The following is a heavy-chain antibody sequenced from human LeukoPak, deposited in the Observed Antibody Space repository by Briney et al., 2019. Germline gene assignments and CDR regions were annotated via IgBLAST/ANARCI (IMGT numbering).Heavy chain of an antibody. D-gene: IGHD3-22*01. CDR3: ARVTRITMIVVVILDAFDI. Sequence: ASVKVSCKASGYTFTSYGISWVRQAPGQGLEWMGWISAYNGNTNYAQKLQGRVTMTTDTSTGTAYMELRSLRSDDTAVYYCARVTRITMIVVVILDAFDIWAKGQWSPSLQ. CDR2: ISAYNGNT. V-gene: IGHV1-18*01. CDR1: GYTFTSYG. J-gene: IGHJ3*02.